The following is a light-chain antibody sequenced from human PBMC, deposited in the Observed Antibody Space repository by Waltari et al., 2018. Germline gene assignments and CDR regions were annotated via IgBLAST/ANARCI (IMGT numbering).Light chain of an antibody. CDR3: QAWDNTAVV. V-gene: IGLV3-1*01. CDR2: QDA. J-gene: IGLJ2*01. Sequence: CYQQRPGRPPVLLIYQDAKRPSGIPERFSGSNSGNTATLTISGTQPIDDSDYYCQAWDNTAVVFGGGTRLTVL.